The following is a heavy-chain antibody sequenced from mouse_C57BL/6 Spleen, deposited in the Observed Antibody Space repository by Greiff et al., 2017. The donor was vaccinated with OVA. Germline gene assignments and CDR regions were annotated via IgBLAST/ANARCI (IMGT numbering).Heavy chain of an antibody. CDR3: ARDLLDSSGYWYFDV. CDR2: ISYDGSN. J-gene: IGHJ1*03. CDR1: GYSITSGYY. Sequence: EESGPGLVKPSQSLSLTCSVTGYSITSGYYWNWIRQFPGNKLEWMGYISYDGSNNYNPSLKNRISITRDTSKNQFFLKLNSVTTEDTATYYCARDLLDSSGYWYFDVWGTGTTVTVSS. V-gene: IGHV3-6*01. D-gene: IGHD3-2*02.